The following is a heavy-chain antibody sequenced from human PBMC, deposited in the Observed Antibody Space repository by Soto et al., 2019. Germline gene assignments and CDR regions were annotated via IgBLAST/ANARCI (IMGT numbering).Heavy chain of an antibody. V-gene: IGHV4-61*08. CDR2: IYYSGST. CDR3: ARVRGYSGSSPYYFDY. D-gene: IGHD1-26*01. Sequence: PSETLSLTCTVSGGSISSGGYYWSWIRQHPGKGLEWIGYIYYSGSTNYNPSLKSRVTISVDTSKNQFSLKLSSVTAADTAVYYCARVRGYSGSSPYYFDYWGQGTLVTVSS. CDR1: GGSISSGGYY. J-gene: IGHJ4*02.